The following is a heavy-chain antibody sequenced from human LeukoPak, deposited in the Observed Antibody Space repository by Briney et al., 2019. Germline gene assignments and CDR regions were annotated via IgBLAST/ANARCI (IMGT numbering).Heavy chain of an antibody. CDR3: ARVFRYTSGWYDGDY. CDR1: GYTFTNYG. J-gene: IGHJ4*02. Sequence: ASVNVSFKASGYTFTNYGISWVRQAPGQGLEWMGWISAYNGNTDYAQKVQGRVTMTTDTSTSTAYMELRSLRSDDTAVYYCARVFRYTSGWYDGDYWGQGTLVTVSS. D-gene: IGHD6-19*01. V-gene: IGHV1-18*01. CDR2: ISAYNGNT.